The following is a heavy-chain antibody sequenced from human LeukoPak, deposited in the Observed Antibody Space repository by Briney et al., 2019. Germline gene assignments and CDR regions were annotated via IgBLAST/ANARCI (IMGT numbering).Heavy chain of an antibody. CDR2: IIPILGIA. J-gene: IGHJ4*02. CDR3: ARDGCSSTSCYLLPASGYFDY. V-gene: IGHV1-69*04. D-gene: IGHD2-2*01. Sequence: SVKVSCKASGGTFSSYAISWVRQAPGQGLEWMGRIIPILGIANYAQKFQGRVTITADKSTSTAYMELSSLRPEDTAVYYCARDGCSSTSCYLLPASGYFDYWGQGTLVTVSS. CDR1: GGTFSSYA.